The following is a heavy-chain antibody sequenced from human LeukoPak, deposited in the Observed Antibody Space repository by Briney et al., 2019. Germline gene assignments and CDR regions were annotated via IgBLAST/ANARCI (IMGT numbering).Heavy chain of an antibody. V-gene: IGHV5-51*01. CDR3: ARSPLLGGNDRPYYFDY. Sequence: GESLQISCKGSGNSFTNYWIGWVRQMPGKGLEWMGIIYPADSDTRYSPSFQGQVTISADKSISTAYLHWSSLKASDTAIYYCARSPLLGGNDRPYYFDYWGQGTLVTVSS. CDR2: IYPADSDT. CDR1: GNSFTNYW. D-gene: IGHD5-12*01. J-gene: IGHJ4*02.